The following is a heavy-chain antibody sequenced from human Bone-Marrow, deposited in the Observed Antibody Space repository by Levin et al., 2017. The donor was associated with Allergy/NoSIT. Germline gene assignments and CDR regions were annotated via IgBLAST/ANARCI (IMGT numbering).Heavy chain of an antibody. CDR1: GFTFSSYG. D-gene: IGHD3-3*01. J-gene: IGHJ4*02. V-gene: IGHV3-30*18. CDR3: AKGKNVLRFLEWLSHDY. Sequence: PGGSLRLSCAASGFTFSSYGMHWVRQAPGKGLEWVAVISYDGSNKYYADSVKGRFTISRDNSKNTLYLQMNSLRAEDTAVYYCAKGKNVLRFLEWLSHDYWGQGTLVTVSS. CDR2: ISYDGSNK.